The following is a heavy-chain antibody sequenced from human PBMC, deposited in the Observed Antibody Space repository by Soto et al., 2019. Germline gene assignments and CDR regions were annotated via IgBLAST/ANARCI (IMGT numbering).Heavy chain of an antibody. V-gene: IGHV3-21*01. CDR3: AREGSSGYYSEKPPYYYGMDV. CDR1: GFTFSSYS. J-gene: IGHJ6*02. D-gene: IGHD3-22*01. CDR2: ISSSSSYI. Sequence: EVQLVESGGGLVKPGGSLRLSCAASGFTFSSYSMNWVRQAPGKGLEWVSSISSSSSYIYYADSVKGRFTISRDNAKNSLYLQMNSLRAEDTAVYYCAREGSSGYYSEKPPYYYGMDVWGQGTTVTVSS.